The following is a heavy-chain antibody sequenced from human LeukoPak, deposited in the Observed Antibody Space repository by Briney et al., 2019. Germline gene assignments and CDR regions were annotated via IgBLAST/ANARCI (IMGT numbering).Heavy chain of an antibody. CDR3: ARGEGSSWSPFDY. V-gene: IGHV3-7*01. J-gene: IGHJ4*02. CDR2: IKQDGSEK. CDR1: GFTFSSYW. D-gene: IGHD6-13*01. Sequence: PGGSLRLSCAASGFTFSSYWMSWVRQAPGKGLEWVANIKQDGSEKYYVDSAKGRFTISRDNAKNSLYLQMNSLRAEDTAVYYCARGEGSSWSPFDYWGQGTLVTVSS.